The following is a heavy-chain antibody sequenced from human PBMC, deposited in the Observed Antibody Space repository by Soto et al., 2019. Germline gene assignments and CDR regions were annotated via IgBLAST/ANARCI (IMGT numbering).Heavy chain of an antibody. V-gene: IGHV3-49*03. CDR1: GFIFSDHA. Sequence: HPGGSLRLSCSASGFIFSDHAMTWIRWAPGRGLEWVGFIGGTPDGGAAQYGASARGRFTISRDDSKTSVYLQMDSLRPDDTAVYYCTRGRFAYYGPWGQGTLVTVSS. CDR3: TRGRFAYYGP. D-gene: IGHD3-16*01. CDR2: IGGTPDGGAA. J-gene: IGHJ5*02.